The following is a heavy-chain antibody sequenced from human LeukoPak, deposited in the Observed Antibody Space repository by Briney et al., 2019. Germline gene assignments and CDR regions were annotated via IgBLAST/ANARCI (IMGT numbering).Heavy chain of an antibody. D-gene: IGHD6-6*01. V-gene: IGHV3-21*01. Sequence: NPGGSLRLSCAASGFTFSSYSMNWVRQAPGKGLEWVSSISSSSSYIYYADSVKGRFTISRDNAKNSLYLQMNSLRAEDTAVYYCARGVVRYSSSPTGFDPWGQGTLVTVSS. CDR3: ARGVVRYSSSPTGFDP. CDR2: ISSSSSYI. J-gene: IGHJ5*02. CDR1: GFTFSSYS.